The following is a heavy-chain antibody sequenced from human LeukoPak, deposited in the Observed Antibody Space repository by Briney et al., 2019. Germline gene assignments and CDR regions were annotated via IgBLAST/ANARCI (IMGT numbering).Heavy chain of an antibody. CDR3: ARGNYGDGGWFDP. CDR2: IYYNGKT. Sequence: SETLSLTCTVSGGSVTYTNYYWGWIRQPPGKGLQWIGVIYYNGKTYYNPSLKSRVTVAVDTSKNQFSLKLSSVTAADTAVYYCARGNYGDGGWFDPWGQGTPVTVSS. V-gene: IGHV4-39*01. J-gene: IGHJ5*02. CDR1: GGSVTYTNYY. D-gene: IGHD4/OR15-4a*01.